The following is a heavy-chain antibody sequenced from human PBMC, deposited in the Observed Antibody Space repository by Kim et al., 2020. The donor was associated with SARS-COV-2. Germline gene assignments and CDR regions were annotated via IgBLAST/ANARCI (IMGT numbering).Heavy chain of an antibody. CDR3: ARVIAAAAYYYYMDV. J-gene: IGHJ6*03. Sequence: SETLSLTCTVSGGSISSRSYYWGWIRQPPGKGLEWIGSIYYTGSTYYNPSLKSRVTVSVDTSKNQFSLKLSSVTAADRAVYYCARVIAAAAYYYYMDVWGEGTTVTVSS. CDR2: IYYTGST. D-gene: IGHD6-13*01. V-gene: IGHV4-39*01. CDR1: GGSISSRSYY.